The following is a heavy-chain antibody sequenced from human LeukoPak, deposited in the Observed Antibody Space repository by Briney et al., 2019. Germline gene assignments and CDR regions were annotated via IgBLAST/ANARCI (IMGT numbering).Heavy chain of an antibody. V-gene: IGHV1-46*01. CDR1: GYTFTSYY. D-gene: IGHD6-6*01. Sequence: GASVKVSCKASGYTFTSYYMHWVRQAPGQGLEWMGIINPSGGSTNYAQKFQGRVTMTRDTSISTAYMELSRLRSDDTAVYYCARKGSSSIAAPRGEYYYYYHYMDVWGKGTTVTVSS. J-gene: IGHJ6*03. CDR2: INPSGGST. CDR3: ARKGSSSIAAPRGEYYYYYHYMDV.